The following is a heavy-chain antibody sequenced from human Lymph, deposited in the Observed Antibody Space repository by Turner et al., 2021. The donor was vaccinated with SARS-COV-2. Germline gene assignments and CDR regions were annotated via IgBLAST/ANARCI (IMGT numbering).Heavy chain of an antibody. J-gene: IGHJ4*02. Sequence: VQLVESGGGVVQPGRSWRFSCTASGFTFSSYAMHWVRQAPGKGLYCVSLISYDGSNNSYADSVKSRFTISKDNSKNTLYLQMNSLRTEYTAVYHCAREMVSGSDYWGQGTLVTVSS. D-gene: IGHD3-10*01. V-gene: IGHV3-30*04. CDR1: GFTFSSYA. CDR3: AREMVSGSDY. CDR2: ISYDGSNN.